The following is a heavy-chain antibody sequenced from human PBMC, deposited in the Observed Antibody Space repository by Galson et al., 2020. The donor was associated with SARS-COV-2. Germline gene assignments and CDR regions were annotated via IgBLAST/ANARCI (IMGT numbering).Heavy chain of an antibody. CDR2: IWYDGSNN. CDR1: GFTFSSYG. Sequence: GGSLRLSCAASGFTFSSYGMHWVRQAPGKGLEWVAVIWYDGSNNYYADSVKGRFTISRDNSKNTLYLQMNSLRAEDTAVYYCARDLALGQQLVNYWGQGTLVTVSS. V-gene: IGHV3-33*01. J-gene: IGHJ4*02. CDR3: ARDLALGQQLVNY. D-gene: IGHD6-13*01.